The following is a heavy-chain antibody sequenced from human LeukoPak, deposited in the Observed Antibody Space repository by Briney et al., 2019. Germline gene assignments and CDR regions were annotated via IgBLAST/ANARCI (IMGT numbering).Heavy chain of an antibody. Sequence: GGSLRLSCAASGFTFSSYSMNWVRQAPGKGLEWVSSISSSSSYIYYADSVKGRFTISRDNAKNSLYLQMNSLRAEDTAVYYCASSYDILPGYFHFDYWGQGTLVTVSS. V-gene: IGHV3-21*01. D-gene: IGHD3-9*01. CDR2: ISSSSSYI. CDR1: GFTFSSYS. CDR3: ASSYDILPGYFHFDY. J-gene: IGHJ4*02.